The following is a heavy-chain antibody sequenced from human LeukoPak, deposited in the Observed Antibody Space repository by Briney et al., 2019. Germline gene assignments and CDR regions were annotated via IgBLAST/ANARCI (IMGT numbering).Heavy chain of an antibody. CDR2: ISGSGGST. Sequence: GGSLRFSCAASGFTFSSYAMSWIRQAPGKGLEWVSAISGSGGSTYYADSVKGRFTISRDNSKNTLYLQMNSLRAEDTAVYYCAKARGSYHREFDYWGQGTLVTVSS. V-gene: IGHV3-23*01. D-gene: IGHD1-26*01. CDR3: AKARGSYHREFDY. CDR1: GFTFSSYA. J-gene: IGHJ4*02.